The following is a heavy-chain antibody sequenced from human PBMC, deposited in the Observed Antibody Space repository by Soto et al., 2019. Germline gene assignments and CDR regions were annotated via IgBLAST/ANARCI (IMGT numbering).Heavy chain of an antibody. J-gene: IGHJ5*02. V-gene: IGHV3-48*01. CDR1: GFTFSSYS. CDR2: ISSSSSTI. D-gene: IGHD3-22*01. Sequence: PGGSLRLSCAASGFTFSSYSMNWVRQAPGKGLEWVSYISSSSSTIYYADSVKGRFTISRDNSKNTLYLQMNSLRAEDTAVYYCARDYKTIVVTNNWFDPWGQGTLVTVSS. CDR3: ARDYKTIVVTNNWFDP.